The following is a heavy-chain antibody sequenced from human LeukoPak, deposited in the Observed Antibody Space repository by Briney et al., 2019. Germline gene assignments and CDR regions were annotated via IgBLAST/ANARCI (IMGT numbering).Heavy chain of an antibody. CDR3: AKGAGTDRT. Sequence: AGGSLRLSCAASGFTFSSYAMSWVRQAPGKGLEWVSAISAGGVSTYYADSVKGRFTISRDNSKYTLYLQMNSLRAEDTAVYYCAKGAGTDRTWGQGTLVTVSS. V-gene: IGHV3-23*01. CDR1: GFTFSSYA. CDR2: ISAGGVST. J-gene: IGHJ5*02.